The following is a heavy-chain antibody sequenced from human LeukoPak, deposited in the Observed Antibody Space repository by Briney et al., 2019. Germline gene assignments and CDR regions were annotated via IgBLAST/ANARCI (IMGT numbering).Heavy chain of an antibody. CDR2: ISGSGGST. D-gene: IGHD4-17*01. J-gene: IGHJ4*02. CDR3: AKALLTTATTTAGDY. Sequence: GGSLRLSCAASGFTFSSYAMGWVRQAPGKGLEWVSVISGSGGSTYYADSVKGRFTISRDNSKNTLYLQMNSLRAEDTAVYYCAKALLTTATTTAGDYWGQGTLVTVSS. CDR1: GFTFSSYA. V-gene: IGHV3-23*01.